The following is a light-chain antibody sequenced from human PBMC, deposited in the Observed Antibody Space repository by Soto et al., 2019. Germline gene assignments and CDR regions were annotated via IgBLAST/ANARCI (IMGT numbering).Light chain of an antibody. Sequence: QSVLTQPHSASGTPGQRVTISCSGSSSNLGNNYVYWYQHVPATAPKLLIYSNNQRPSGVPDQFSASKSGSSASLAISVLRSEDEADYYCALWDDSLNMGFGGGTKLTVL. CDR1: SSNLGNNY. V-gene: IGLV1-47*02. CDR3: ALWDDSLNMG. CDR2: SNN. J-gene: IGLJ2*01.